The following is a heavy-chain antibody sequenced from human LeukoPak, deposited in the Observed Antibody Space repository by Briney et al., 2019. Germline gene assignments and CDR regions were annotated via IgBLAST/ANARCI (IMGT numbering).Heavy chain of an antibody. CDR2: INHSGST. Sequence: SETLSLTCAVYGGSFCGYYWSWIRQPPGKGLEWIGEINHSGSTNYNPSLKSRVTISVDTSKNQFSLKLSSVTAADTAVYYCASSVLRYFDWLPASYGMDVWGQGTTVTVSS. D-gene: IGHD3-9*01. CDR3: ASSVLRYFDWLPASYGMDV. CDR1: GGSFCGYY. V-gene: IGHV4-34*01. J-gene: IGHJ6*02.